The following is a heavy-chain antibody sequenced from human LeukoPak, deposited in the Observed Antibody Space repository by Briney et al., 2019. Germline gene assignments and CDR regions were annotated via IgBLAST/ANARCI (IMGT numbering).Heavy chain of an antibody. D-gene: IGHD3-16*01. V-gene: IGHV3-48*03. J-gene: IGHJ4*02. CDR2: ISGNGDTI. CDR1: GFTFSSYE. Sequence: GGSLRLSCAASGFTFSSYEMNWVRQAPGKGLEWVSYISGNGDTIYYADSVKGRLTIARDNAEKSLYLQMNSLRVEDTALYYCSSAYGGLLDYWGQGTLVTVSS. CDR3: SSAYGGLLDY.